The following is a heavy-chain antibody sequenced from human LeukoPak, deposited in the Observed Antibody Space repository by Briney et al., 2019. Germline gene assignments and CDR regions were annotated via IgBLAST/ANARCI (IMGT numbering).Heavy chain of an antibody. D-gene: IGHD2-15*01. CDR2: SNSDGSST. Sequence: GGSLRLSCAASGFTFSRQWMHWLRQAPGKGLLGVSRSNSDGSSTHYADSVKGRFTISRDNAKNTLYLQMNSLRAEDTAVYYCARGYVSLGYFDYWGQGTLVTVSS. V-gene: IGHV3-74*01. CDR3: ARGYVSLGYFDY. CDR1: GFTFSRQW. J-gene: IGHJ4*02.